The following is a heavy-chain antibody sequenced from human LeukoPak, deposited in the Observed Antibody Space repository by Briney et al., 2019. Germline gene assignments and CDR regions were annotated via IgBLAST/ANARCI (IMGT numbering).Heavy chain of an antibody. D-gene: IGHD1-7*01. J-gene: IGHJ4*02. Sequence: PSETLSLTCTVSGGSISSHYWSWIRQPPGKGLEWIGYIYYSGSTNYNPPLKSRVTISVDTSKNQFSLKLSSVTAADTAVYYCARQDWNYELWLDYWGQGTLVTVSS. V-gene: IGHV4-59*11. CDR1: GGSISSHY. CDR2: IYYSGST. CDR3: ARQDWNYELWLDY.